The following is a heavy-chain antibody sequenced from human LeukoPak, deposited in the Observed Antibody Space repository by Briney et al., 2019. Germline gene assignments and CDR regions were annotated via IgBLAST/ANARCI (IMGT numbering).Heavy chain of an antibody. J-gene: IGHJ4*02. CDR3: ARLESSGWYRFDC. CDR1: GFTFSNFW. Sequence: GGSLRLSCAASGFTFSNFWMSWVRQAPGKGLEWAANIKQDGGEKYFLDSVKGRFTISRDNAKNSLYLQMNSLRVEDTGLYYCARLESSGWYRFDCWGQGTLVTVSS. V-gene: IGHV3-7*01. D-gene: IGHD6-19*01. CDR2: IKQDGGEK.